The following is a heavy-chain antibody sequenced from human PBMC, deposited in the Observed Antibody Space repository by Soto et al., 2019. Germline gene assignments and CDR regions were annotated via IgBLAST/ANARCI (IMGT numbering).Heavy chain of an antibody. CDR2: IRGSGDST. J-gene: IGHJ6*02. D-gene: IGHD6-13*01. CDR3: AKDRDGAAAGPTKFYGMDA. Sequence: EVQLLESGGGLVQPGGSLRLSCAASGFTFSSYAMSWVRQAPGKGLEWVSVIRGSGDSTYYADSVRGRFTISRDNSKNTLYMQMNSLRAEDTAVYYCAKDRDGAAAGPTKFYGMDAWGHGTTVTVSS. V-gene: IGHV3-23*01. CDR1: GFTFSSYA.